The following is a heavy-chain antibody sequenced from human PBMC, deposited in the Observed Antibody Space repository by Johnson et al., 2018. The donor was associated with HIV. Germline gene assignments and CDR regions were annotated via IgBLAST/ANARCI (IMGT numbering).Heavy chain of an antibody. D-gene: IGHD2-15*01. J-gene: IGHJ3*02. V-gene: IGHV3-53*01. CDR3: VREDSMILPPYHDAFDI. CDR1: GFTVSRNY. Sequence: VQLVESGGGLIQPGGSLRLSCAASGFTVSRNYMTWVRQAPGKGLEWVSHIESDDTTAYADYVRGRFTISRDNAKNTVYLQMNSLRVEDTAVYYCVREDSMILPPYHDAFDIWGQGTMVTVSS. CDR2: IESDDTT.